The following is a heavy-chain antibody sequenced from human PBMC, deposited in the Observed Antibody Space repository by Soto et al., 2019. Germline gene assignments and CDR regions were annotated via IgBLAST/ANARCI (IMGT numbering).Heavy chain of an antibody. CDR2: IIPILGIA. J-gene: IGHJ4*02. V-gene: IGHV1-69*02. CDR3: ARQHSSSWIFDY. CDR1: GGTFSSYT. Sequence: GASVKASCKASGGTFSSYTISWVRQAPGQGLEWMGRIIPILGIANYAQKFQGRVTITADKSTSTAYMELSSLRSEDTAVYYCARQHSSSWIFDYWGQGTLVTVSS. D-gene: IGHD6-13*01.